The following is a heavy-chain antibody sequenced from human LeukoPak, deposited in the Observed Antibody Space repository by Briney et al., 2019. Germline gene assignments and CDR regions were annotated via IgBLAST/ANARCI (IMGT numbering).Heavy chain of an antibody. D-gene: IGHD6-6*01. V-gene: IGHV4-34*01. J-gene: IGHJ4*02. Sequence: SETLSLTCAVYGGSFSGYYWSWIRQPPGKGLEWIGEINHSGSTNYNPSLKSRVTISVDTSKNQFSLKLSSVTAADTAAYYCAVSSSSRVDYFDYWGQGTLVTVSS. CDR2: INHSGST. CDR1: GGSFSGYY. CDR3: AVSSSSRVDYFDY.